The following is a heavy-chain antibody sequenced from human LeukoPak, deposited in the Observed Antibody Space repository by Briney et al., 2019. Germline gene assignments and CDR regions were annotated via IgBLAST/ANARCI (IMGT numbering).Heavy chain of an antibody. Sequence: RASETLSLTCTVSGGSISSYYWSWIRQPAGKGLGWIGRIYISGSGSTDYNPSLKSRVTMSVDTSKNQFSLKLSSVTAADTAVYYCARRQTGPYYGSGSYYNSPGPFDYWGQGTLVTVSS. V-gene: IGHV4-4*07. CDR1: GGSISSYY. CDR3: ARRQTGPYYGSGSYYNSPGPFDY. J-gene: IGHJ4*02. CDR2: IYISGSGST. D-gene: IGHD3-10*01.